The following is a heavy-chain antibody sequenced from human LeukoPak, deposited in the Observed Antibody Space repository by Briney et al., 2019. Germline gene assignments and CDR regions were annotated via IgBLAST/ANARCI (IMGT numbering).Heavy chain of an antibody. CDR3: ARVRGSSYFDY. Sequence: GGSLRLSCAASGFAFSSYWMSWVRQAPGKGLEWVANIKEDGSEKYYVDSVKGRFTISRDNAKDSLYLQMNSLRAEDTAVYYCARVRGSSYFDYWGQGTLVTVSS. CDR1: GFAFSSYW. D-gene: IGHD6-6*01. V-gene: IGHV3-7*01. CDR2: IKEDGSEK. J-gene: IGHJ4*02.